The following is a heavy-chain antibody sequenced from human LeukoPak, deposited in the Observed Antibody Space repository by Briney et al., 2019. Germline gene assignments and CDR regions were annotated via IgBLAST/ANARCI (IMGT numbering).Heavy chain of an antibody. CDR3: ASKAAAAYYYYMDV. J-gene: IGHJ6*03. D-gene: IGHD6-13*01. CDR1: GFTFSSYS. CDR2: ISSSSSYI. Sequence: GGSLRLSCAASGFTFSSYSMNWVRQAPGKGLEWVSSISSSSSYIYYADSVKGRFTISRDNAKNSLYLQMNSLRAEDTAVYYCASKAAAAYYYYMDVWGKGTTVTISS. V-gene: IGHV3-21*01.